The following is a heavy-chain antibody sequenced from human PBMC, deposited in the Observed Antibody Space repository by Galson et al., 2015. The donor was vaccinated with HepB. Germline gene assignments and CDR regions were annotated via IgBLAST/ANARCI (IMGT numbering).Heavy chain of an antibody. CDR2: IIPILGIA. D-gene: IGHD2-2*03. J-gene: IGHJ6*02. Sequence: SVKVSCKASGGTFSSYAISWVRQAPGQGLEWMGRIIPILGIANYAQKFQGRVTITADKSTSTAYMELSSLRSEDTAVYYCARVLDMRVDGMDVWGQGTTVTVSS. V-gene: IGHV1-69*04. CDR1: GGTFSSYA. CDR3: ARVLDMRVDGMDV.